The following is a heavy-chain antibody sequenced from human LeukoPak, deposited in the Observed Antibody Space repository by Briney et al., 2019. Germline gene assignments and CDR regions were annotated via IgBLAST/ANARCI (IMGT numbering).Heavy chain of an antibody. Sequence: GGSLRLSCEVTGFTLSSYCMSWVRQAPGKGLEWVANIKQDGTETHYGDSVKGRFTISRYNAKNSLYLQLNSLRGEDTAVYYCARNTDRDAYMASWGQGTLVTVSS. D-gene: IGHD5-24*01. CDR2: IKQDGTET. J-gene: IGHJ5*02. CDR3: ARNTDRDAYMAS. V-gene: IGHV3-7*01. CDR1: GFTLSSYC.